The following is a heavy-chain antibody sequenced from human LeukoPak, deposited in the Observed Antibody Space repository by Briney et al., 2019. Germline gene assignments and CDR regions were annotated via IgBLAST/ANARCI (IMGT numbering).Heavy chain of an antibody. V-gene: IGHV4-39*01. D-gene: IGHD5-18*01. J-gene: IGHJ4*02. CDR2: IYCSGST. Sequence: SETLSLTCTVSGGSISSSSYYWGWIRQPPGKGLEWIGSIYCSGSTYYNPSLKSRVTISVDTSKNQFSLKLSSVTAADTAVYYCARHRRDSYGVGYWGQGTLVTVSS. CDR1: GGSISSSSYY. CDR3: ARHRRDSYGVGY.